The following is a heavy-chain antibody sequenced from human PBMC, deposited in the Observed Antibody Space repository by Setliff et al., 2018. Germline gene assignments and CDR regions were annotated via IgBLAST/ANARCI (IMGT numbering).Heavy chain of an antibody. J-gene: IGHJ4*02. D-gene: IGHD2-21*02. V-gene: IGHV1-2*02. CDR1: AYSFSGYY. CDR3: ARVRPCGADCSTGVGGPFDFDF. CDR2: MNTNSGDT. Sequence: ASVKVSCKTSAYSFSGYYIHWVRQAPGQGLEWMGWMNTNSGDTKYTQKFQGRVTMTRDTSISTAYMELSRLRSDDTALYYCARVRPCGADCSTGVGGPFDFDFWGQGTLVTAPQ.